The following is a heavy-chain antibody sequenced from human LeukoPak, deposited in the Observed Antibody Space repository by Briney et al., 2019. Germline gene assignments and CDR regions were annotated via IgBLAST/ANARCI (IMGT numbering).Heavy chain of an antibody. CDR3: ARGTRIYCSSTSCDWDAFDI. CDR2: INPNSGGT. D-gene: IGHD2-2*01. CDR1: GYTFTGYY. Sequence: GASVKVSCKASGYTFTGYYMHWVRQAPGQGLEWMGWINPNSGGTNYAQKFQGRVTMTRDTSTSTVYMELSSLRSDDTAVYYCARGTRIYCSSTSCDWDAFDIWGQGTMVTVSS. J-gene: IGHJ3*02. V-gene: IGHV1-2*02.